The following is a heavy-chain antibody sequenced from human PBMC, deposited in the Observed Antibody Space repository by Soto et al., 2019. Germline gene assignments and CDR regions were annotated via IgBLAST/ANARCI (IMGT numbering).Heavy chain of an antibody. J-gene: IGHJ6*02. CDR2: ISNDGVDR. D-gene: IGHD2-8*02. V-gene: IGHV3-30*18. Sequence: CVIQTPSKGLEWVAVISNDGVDRRYADSVKGRITVSRDNSKNTVFLQMNSLRPEDTAVYFCAKDFDGTGVSIRYFYSVTAVRVHGSTV. CDR3: AKDFDGTGVSIRYFYSVTAV.